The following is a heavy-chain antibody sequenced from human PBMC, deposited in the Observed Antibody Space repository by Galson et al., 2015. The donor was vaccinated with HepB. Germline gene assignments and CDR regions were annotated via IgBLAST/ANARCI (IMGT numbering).Heavy chain of an antibody. Sequence: SVKVSCKASGGTFSSYAISWVRQAPGQGLEWMGGIIPIFGTANYAQKFQGRVTITADESTSTAYMELSSLRSEDTAVYYCAAYAEMATNTNDYWGQGTLVTVPS. CDR1: GGTFSSYA. J-gene: IGHJ4*02. V-gene: IGHV1-69*13. D-gene: IGHD5-24*01. CDR2: IIPIFGTA. CDR3: AAYAEMATNTNDY.